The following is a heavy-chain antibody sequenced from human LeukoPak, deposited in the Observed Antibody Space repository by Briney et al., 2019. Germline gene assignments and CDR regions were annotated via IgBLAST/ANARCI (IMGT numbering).Heavy chain of an antibody. CDR2: VYCSGST. Sequence: PSPCLSPAWPLAGGSIISYYRGWVRQQPGKCLEWAGFVYCSGSTNYNPSLKSRVTISLDTSKNQLFLKLSSVTAATTAVYYCARRLQHGWFGDLYLFDIWGQGTMVTVSS. CDR3: ARRLQHGWFGDLYLFDI. J-gene: IGHJ3*02. CDR1: GGSIISYY. D-gene: IGHD3-10*01. V-gene: IGHV4-59*08.